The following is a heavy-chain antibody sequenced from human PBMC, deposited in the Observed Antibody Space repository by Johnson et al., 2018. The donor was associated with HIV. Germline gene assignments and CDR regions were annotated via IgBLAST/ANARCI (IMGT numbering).Heavy chain of an antibody. CDR1: GFTFSSYA. V-gene: IGHV3-23*01. D-gene: IGHD4-23*01. J-gene: IGHJ3*02. Sequence: VQVLESGGGLVQPGGSLRLSCAASGFTFSSYAMSWVRQAPGKGLEWVSGISGSGGSTYYADSVKGRFTISRDNYKNTLYLQMNSLRAEDTAVYYCATSSTVVTPHDIWGQGTMVTVSS. CDR3: ATSSTVVTPHDI. CDR2: ISGSGGST.